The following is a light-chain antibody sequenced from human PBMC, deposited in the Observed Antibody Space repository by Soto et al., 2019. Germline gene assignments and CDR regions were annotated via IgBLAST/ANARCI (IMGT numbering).Light chain of an antibody. Sequence: DIQMTQSPSSLSASVGDRVTITCRASQDISNSVAWYQQKPGEVPKVLIYATSILQSGVPARFSGSGSGTDFTLTISSLQPEDVATYYCPNYNSAPLTFGGGTKGEI. V-gene: IGKV1-27*01. CDR2: ATS. CDR1: QDISNS. CDR3: PNYNSAPLT. J-gene: IGKJ4*01.